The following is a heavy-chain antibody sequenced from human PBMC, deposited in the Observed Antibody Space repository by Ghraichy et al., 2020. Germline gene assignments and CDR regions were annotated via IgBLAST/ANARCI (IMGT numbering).Heavy chain of an antibody. CDR2: ISASGTMT. Sequence: GGSLRLSCAASGFTFSKFAMTWVRQAPGKGLELVSAISASGTMTDYTDSVKGRFTISRDNSNNTLYLQMNSLRAEDTGLYYCAKDRLGGWLQPSGIDYWGQGTLVTVSS. CDR1: GFTFSKFA. J-gene: IGHJ4*02. V-gene: IGHV3-23*01. D-gene: IGHD5-24*01. CDR3: AKDRLGGWLQPSGIDY.